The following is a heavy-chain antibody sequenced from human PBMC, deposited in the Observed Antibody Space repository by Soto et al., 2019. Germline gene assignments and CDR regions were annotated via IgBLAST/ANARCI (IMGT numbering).Heavy chain of an antibody. CDR2: IIPIFETT. Sequence: QVQLVQSGAEVKKPGSSVKVSCKASGGTFSNYAFSWVRQVPGQGLEWMGGIIPIFETTNYAQKSQGRVTITADESTSTTYMELSSLSSEDTAVFFCARDMIPAAISYRYYAMDVWGQGTTVTVSS. D-gene: IGHD2-2*01. V-gene: IGHV1-69*01. CDR1: GGTFSNYA. CDR3: ARDMIPAAISYRYYAMDV. J-gene: IGHJ6*02.